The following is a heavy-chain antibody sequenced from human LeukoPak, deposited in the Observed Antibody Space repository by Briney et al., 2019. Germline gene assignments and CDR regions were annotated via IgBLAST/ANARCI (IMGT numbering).Heavy chain of an antibody. CDR2: IIPILGIA. Sequence: ASVKVSCKASGGTFSSYAISWVRQAPGQGLEWMGWIIPILGIANYAQKFQGRVTITADKSTSTAYMELSSLRSEDTAGYYCARYSSKSGMDVWGQGTTVTVSS. V-gene: IGHV1-69*10. D-gene: IGHD2-2*01. CDR1: GGTFSSYA. J-gene: IGHJ6*02. CDR3: ARYSSKSGMDV.